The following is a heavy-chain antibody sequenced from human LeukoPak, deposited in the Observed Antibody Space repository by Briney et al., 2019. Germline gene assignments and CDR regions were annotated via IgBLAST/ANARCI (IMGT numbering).Heavy chain of an antibody. Sequence: GRSLRLSCAASGFTFSSYGMHWVRQAPGMGLAWVAVIWYDGTTKYYADSVKGRFTTSRDNSKNTLSLQMNSLRAEDTAVYYCAKGAGYSAYNYHYYYLDVWGKGTTVTVSS. D-gene: IGHD5-12*01. CDR2: IWYDGTTK. CDR1: GFTFSSYG. CDR3: AKGAGYSAYNYHYYYLDV. V-gene: IGHV3-33*06. J-gene: IGHJ6*03.